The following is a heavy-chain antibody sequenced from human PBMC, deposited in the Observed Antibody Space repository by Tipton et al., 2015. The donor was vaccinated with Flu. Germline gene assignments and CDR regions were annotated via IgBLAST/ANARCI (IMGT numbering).Heavy chain of an antibody. CDR3: ARGAGDFWSGYYDY. CDR2: MNPNSGNT. Sequence: QVQLVQSGAEVKKPGASVKVSCKASGYTFTSYDINWVRQATGQGLEWMGWMNPNSGNTGYAQKFQGRVTMTRDTSISTAYMELSRLRSDDTAVYYCARGAGDFWSGYYDYWGQGTLVTVSS. CDR1: GYTFTSYD. D-gene: IGHD3-3*01. J-gene: IGHJ4*02. V-gene: IGHV1-8*01.